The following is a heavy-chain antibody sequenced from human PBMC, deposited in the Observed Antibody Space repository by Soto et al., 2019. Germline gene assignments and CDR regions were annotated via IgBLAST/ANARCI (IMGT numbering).Heavy chain of an antibody. J-gene: IGHJ4*02. D-gene: IGHD5-18*01. Sequence: PSETLSLTCIVSGTSVSNYYCSWIRQPAGKGLEHIGRIYTSGSTSYNPSLKSRVTMSMDTSQTQIYLNLTSVTAADTAVYYCARGGIQLSYAFDYWGQGIQVTVSS. CDR3: ARGGIQLSYAFDY. CDR1: GTSVSNYY. V-gene: IGHV4-4*07. CDR2: IYTSGST.